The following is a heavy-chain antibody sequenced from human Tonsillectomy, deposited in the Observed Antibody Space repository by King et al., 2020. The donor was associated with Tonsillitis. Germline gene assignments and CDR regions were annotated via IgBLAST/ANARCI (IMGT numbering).Heavy chain of an antibody. CDR2: MYYSRNT. D-gene: IGHD2-21*02. CDR3: VRFKCGVDCYSGHKYYYHGMDV. Sequence: QLQESGPGLVKPSETLSLTCTVSGVSVSSGNYYWNWIRQSPGKGLEWIGYMYYSRNTKYNPSLKSRVTISVDTSQNQFSLKLGSVTASDTAVYFCVRFKCGVDCYSGHKYYYHGMDVWGQGTTVTVSS. CDR1: GVSVSSGNYY. V-gene: IGHV4-61*01. J-gene: IGHJ6*02.